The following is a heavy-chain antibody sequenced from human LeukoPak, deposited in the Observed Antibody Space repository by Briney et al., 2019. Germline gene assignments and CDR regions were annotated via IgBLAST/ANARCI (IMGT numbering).Heavy chain of an antibody. J-gene: IGHJ4*02. CDR1: GFSFRDFW. CDR2: INQGGSVK. CDR3: ARFGYSGWNLEY. Sequence: GGSLRLSSAATGFSFRDFWMTWVRQAPGKGLEWVANINQGGSVKYYVDSVKGRFTISRDDAESSLYVQMNSLRDEDTAVYYCARFGYSGWNLEYWGQGTLVTVS. D-gene: IGHD5-12*01. V-gene: IGHV3-7*01.